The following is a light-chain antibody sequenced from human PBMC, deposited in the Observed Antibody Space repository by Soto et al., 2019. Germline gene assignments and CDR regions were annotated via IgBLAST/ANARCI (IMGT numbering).Light chain of an antibody. CDR1: QSVTSY. CDR2: GAS. J-gene: IGKJ4*01. V-gene: IGKV3-20*01. Sequence: EIVLTQSPGTLSLSPGEKDTLSCRASQSVTSYLAWYQQKPGQAPRLLIFGASGRATGIPDRFSGSGSGTDFTLTISRLEPEDFAVYYCQQYGSSPLTFGGGTKVDIK. CDR3: QQYGSSPLT.